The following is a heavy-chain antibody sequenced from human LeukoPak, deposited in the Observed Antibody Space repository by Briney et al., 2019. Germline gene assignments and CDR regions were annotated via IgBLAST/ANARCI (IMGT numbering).Heavy chain of an antibody. J-gene: IGHJ4*02. V-gene: IGHV1-3*01. CDR1: GYIFTDYA. CDR2: INAGNGNT. D-gene: IGHD5/OR15-5a*01. CDR3: ARGRWSTTTASYYFDS. Sequence: ASVKVSCKASGYIFTDYAINWVRQAPGERLEWMGWINAGNGNTKYSQKFQGRVTITRDRSASIAYMELNSLRSEDTAVYYCARGRWSTTTASYYFDSWGQGSLVTVS.